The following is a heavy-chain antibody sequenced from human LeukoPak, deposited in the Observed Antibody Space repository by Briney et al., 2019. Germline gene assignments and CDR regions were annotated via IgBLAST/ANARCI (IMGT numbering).Heavy chain of an antibody. J-gene: IGHJ6*02. CDR1: GYSISSGYY. CDR3: ASTPRVRLNMVRGGGMDV. CDR2: IYHSGST. D-gene: IGHD3-10*01. V-gene: IGHV4-38-2*02. Sequence: SETLSLTCTVSGYSISSGYYWGWIRPPPGKGLEWIGSIYHSGSTYYNPSLKSRVTISVDTSKNQFSLKLSSVTAADTAVYYCASTPRVRLNMVRGGGMDVWGQGTTVTVSS.